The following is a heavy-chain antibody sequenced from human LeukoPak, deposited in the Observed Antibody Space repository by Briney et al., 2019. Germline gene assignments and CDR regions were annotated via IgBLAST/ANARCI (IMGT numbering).Heavy chain of an antibody. CDR2: FDPEYGET. V-gene: IGHV1-24*01. Sequence: ASVKVSCKVSGYTLTELSMHWVRQTPGKGLEWMGGFDPEYGETIYSQKFQGRVTMTRNTSISTAYMELSSLRSEDTAVYYCARGLRFGELLVYWGQGTLVTVSS. CDR1: GYTLTELS. CDR3: ARGLRFGELLVY. D-gene: IGHD3-10*01. J-gene: IGHJ4*02.